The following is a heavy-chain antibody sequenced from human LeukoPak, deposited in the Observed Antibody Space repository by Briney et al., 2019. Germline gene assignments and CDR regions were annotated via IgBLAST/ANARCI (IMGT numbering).Heavy chain of an antibody. D-gene: IGHD3-9*01. CDR1: GDTFTHYI. Sequence: ASVKVSCKASGDTFTHYIINWVRQAPGQGLEWMGIINPSGGSTSYAQRFQGRVTMTRDMSTSTVYMELSSLRSEDTAVYYCAKDWPFDILTGSNPKEIDYWGQGTLVTVSS. J-gene: IGHJ4*02. V-gene: IGHV1-46*01. CDR2: INPSGGST. CDR3: AKDWPFDILTGSNPKEIDY.